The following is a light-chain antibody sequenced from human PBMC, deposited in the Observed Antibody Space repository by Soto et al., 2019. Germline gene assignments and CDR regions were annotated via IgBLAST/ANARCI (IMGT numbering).Light chain of an antibody. J-gene: IGLJ3*02. CDR3: QSYDSRLSGWV. CDR2: DNN. CDR1: SSNIGAGYD. V-gene: IGLV1-40*01. Sequence: QSVLTQPPSVSGAPGQRVTISCTGSSSNIGAGYDVHWYQQLPGTAPKLLIYDNNNRPSGVPDRFSGSKSGTSASLAITGLQAEDEADYYCQSYDSRLSGWVFGGGTKLTVL.